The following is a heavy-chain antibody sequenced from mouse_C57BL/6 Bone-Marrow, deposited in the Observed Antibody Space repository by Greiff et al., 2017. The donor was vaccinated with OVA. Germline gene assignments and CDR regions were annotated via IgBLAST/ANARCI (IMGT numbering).Heavy chain of an antibody. CDR2: IYPGSGST. V-gene: IGHV1-55*01. J-gene: IGHJ4*01. CDR3: ARYDLDY. CDR1: GYTFTSYW. Sequence: QVQLQQPGAELVKPGASVKMSCKASGYTFTSYWITWVKQRPGQGLEWIGDIYPGSGSTNYNEKFKSKATLTVDKSSSTAYMQLSSLTSEDSAVYYCARYDLDYWGQGTSVTVSS.